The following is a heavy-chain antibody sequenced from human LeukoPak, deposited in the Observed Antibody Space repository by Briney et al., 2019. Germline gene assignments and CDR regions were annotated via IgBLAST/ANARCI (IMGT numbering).Heavy chain of an antibody. Sequence: SQTLSLTCTVSGGSVTGYHWNWIRQPAGEGLEWVGRIYSSGSTSINPSLNTRVTMSVDTSKNQFSLRLTSVTAADTAVYYCARQGTITYAYFDYWSQGTLVTVSS. J-gene: IGHJ4*02. CDR3: ARQGTITYAYFDY. D-gene: IGHD2-2*01. CDR2: IYSSGST. CDR1: GGSVTGYH. V-gene: IGHV4-4*07.